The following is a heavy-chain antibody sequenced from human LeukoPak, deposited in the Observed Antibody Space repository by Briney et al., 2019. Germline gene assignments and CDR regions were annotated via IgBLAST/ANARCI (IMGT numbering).Heavy chain of an antibody. J-gene: IGHJ4*02. V-gene: IGHV3-11*06. CDR2: IGISSGNT. CDR3: ARDHNYAFDN. CDR1: GFPSNEYS. D-gene: IGHD1-1*01. Sequence: PGGSLRLSCAASGFPSNEYSMNWVRQAPGKGLEWISYIGISSGNTKYADSVKGRFTISGDNAKKSLYLQMNSLRVEDTAVYYCARDHNYAFDNWGQGTLVTVSS.